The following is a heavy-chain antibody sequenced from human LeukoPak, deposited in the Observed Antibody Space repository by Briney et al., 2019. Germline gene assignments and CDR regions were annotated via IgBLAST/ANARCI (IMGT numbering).Heavy chain of an antibody. V-gene: IGHV4-59*04. Sequence: SETLSLTCTVSGGSISTYYWSWIRQPPGKGLEWIGYIYFSGSTYYNPSLKSRVTMSVDTSKNQFSLKLSSVTAVDTAVYYCARKPEGAREFDYWGQGTLVTVSS. CDR2: IYFSGST. CDR3: ARKPEGAREFDY. J-gene: IGHJ4*02. CDR1: GGSISTYY. D-gene: IGHD1-14*01.